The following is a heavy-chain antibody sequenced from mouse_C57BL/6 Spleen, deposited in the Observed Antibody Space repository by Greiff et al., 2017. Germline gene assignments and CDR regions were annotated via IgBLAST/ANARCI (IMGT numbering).Heavy chain of an antibody. CDR1: GYTFTDYN. CDR2: INPNNGGT. V-gene: IGHV1-18*01. CDR3: ARWYYGSSALAY. Sequence: VQLQQSGPELVKPGASVKIPCKASGYTFTDYNMDWVKQSHGKSLEWIGDINPNNGGTIYNQKFKGKATLTVDKSSSTAYMELRSLTSEDTAVYYCARWYYGSSALAYWGQGTLVTVSA. J-gene: IGHJ3*01. D-gene: IGHD1-1*01.